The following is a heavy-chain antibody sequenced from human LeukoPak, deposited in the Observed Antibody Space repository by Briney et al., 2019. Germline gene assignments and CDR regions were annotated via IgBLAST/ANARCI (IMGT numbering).Heavy chain of an antibody. Sequence: GGSLRLSCAASGFTFSSYSMNWVRQAPGKGLEWVSSISSSSSYIYYADSVKGRFTISRGNAKNSLYLQMNSLRAEDTAVYYCARDTGGSSSSGKVYWGQGTLVTVSS. CDR2: ISSSSSYI. CDR3: ARDTGGSSSSGKVY. D-gene: IGHD6-6*01. J-gene: IGHJ4*02. V-gene: IGHV3-21*01. CDR1: GFTFSSYS.